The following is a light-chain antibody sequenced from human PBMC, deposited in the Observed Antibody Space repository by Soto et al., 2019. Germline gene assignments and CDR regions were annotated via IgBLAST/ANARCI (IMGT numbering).Light chain of an antibody. CDR3: QQYGSSLGVT. J-gene: IGKJ4*01. CDR2: GAS. Sequence: EIVLTQSPGTLSLSPGERATLSCRAIQIVSSTYLAWFQQKPGQAPRLLIYGASSRATGIPDRFSGSGSGTDFTLTISRLEPEDFAVYYCQQYGSSLGVTFGGGTKVDIK. V-gene: IGKV3-20*01. CDR1: QIVSSTY.